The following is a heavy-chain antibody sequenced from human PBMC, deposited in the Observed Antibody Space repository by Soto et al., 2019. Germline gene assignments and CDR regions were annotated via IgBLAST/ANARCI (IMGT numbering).Heavy chain of an antibody. J-gene: IGHJ2*01. V-gene: IGHV4-30-4*01. CDR3: AREIIPLTTDWYFDL. D-gene: IGHD4-17*01. Sequence: QVQLQESGPGLVKPSETLSLTCTVSGGSISGGGYYWSWIGQPPGQGLEWIGYTYDSGSTYYNPSLKSRISISIDTSKIQFSLRLTSVTAADTAVYYCAREIIPLTTDWYFDLWGRGTLVTVSS. CDR2: TYDSGST. CDR1: GGSISGGGYY.